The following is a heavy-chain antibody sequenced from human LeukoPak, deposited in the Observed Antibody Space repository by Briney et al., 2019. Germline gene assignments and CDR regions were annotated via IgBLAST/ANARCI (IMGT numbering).Heavy chain of an antibody. D-gene: IGHD6-13*01. V-gene: IGHV1-69*13. CDR2: IIPIFGTA. CDR1: GGTFSSYA. Sequence: SVKVSCKASGGTFSSYAISWVRQAPGQGLEWMGGIIPIFGTANYAQKFLGRVTITADESTSTAYMELSSLRSEDTAVYYCARSGHSSSWDYFDYWGQGTLVTVSS. CDR3: ARSGHSSSWDYFDY. J-gene: IGHJ4*02.